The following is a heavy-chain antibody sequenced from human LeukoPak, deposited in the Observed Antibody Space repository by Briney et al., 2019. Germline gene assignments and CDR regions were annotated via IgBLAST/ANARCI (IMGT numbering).Heavy chain of an antibody. D-gene: IGHD6-19*01. V-gene: IGHV3-7*01. Sequence: GGSLRLSCAASGFTFSNYWMNWVRQAAGKGLEWVANIKQDGSEKYYVDSVKGRFTISRDNAKNSLFLQMNSLRAEDTAVYYCACSSGWIIDYWGQGTLVTVSS. CDR1: GFTFSNYW. J-gene: IGHJ4*02. CDR3: ACSSGWIIDY. CDR2: IKQDGSEK.